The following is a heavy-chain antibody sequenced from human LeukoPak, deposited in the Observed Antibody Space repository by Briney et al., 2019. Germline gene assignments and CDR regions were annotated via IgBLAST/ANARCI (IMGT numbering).Heavy chain of an antibody. J-gene: IGHJ4*02. CDR1: GGTISSYY. V-gene: IGHV4-59*01. Sequence: PSETLFLTCTVSGGTISSYYWSWLRQPPGKGLEWIGYIYYSGSTNYNPSLKGRVTISVDTSKNQFSLKLSSVTAADTAVYYCARAATIGDFDYWGQGTLVTVSS. CDR2: IYYSGST. D-gene: IGHD3-9*01. CDR3: ARAATIGDFDY.